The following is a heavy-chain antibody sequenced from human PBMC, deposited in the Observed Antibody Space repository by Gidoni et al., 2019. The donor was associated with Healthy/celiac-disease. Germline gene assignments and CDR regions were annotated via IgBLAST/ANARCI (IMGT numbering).Heavy chain of an antibody. CDR3: ARVSGYSSSWYFFDY. CDR2: IIPILGIA. CDR1: GGTFSSYT. D-gene: IGHD6-13*01. V-gene: IGHV1-69*02. J-gene: IGHJ4*02. Sequence: QVQLVQSGAEVKKPGSSVKVSCKASGGTFSSYTISWVRQAPGQGLEWMGRIIPILGIANYAQKFQGRVTITADKSTSTAYMELSSLRSEDTAVYYCARVSGYSSSWYFFDYWGQGTLVTVSS.